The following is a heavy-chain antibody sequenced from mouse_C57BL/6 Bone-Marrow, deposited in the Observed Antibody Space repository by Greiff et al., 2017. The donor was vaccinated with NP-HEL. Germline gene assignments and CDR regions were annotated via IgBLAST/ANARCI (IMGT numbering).Heavy chain of an antibody. CDR3: ARLDYDPGGYFDY. CDR1: GYTFTSYW. D-gene: IGHD2-4*01. J-gene: IGHJ2*01. Sequence: QVQLQQPGAELVKPGASVKMSCKASGYTFTSYWITWVTQRPGQGLEWIGDIYPGSGSTTCNEQFKSKATLTVDTSSSTDYMQLSSLTDEDAAVYYCARLDYDPGGYFDYWGQGTTLTVSS. V-gene: IGHV1-55*01. CDR2: IYPGSGST.